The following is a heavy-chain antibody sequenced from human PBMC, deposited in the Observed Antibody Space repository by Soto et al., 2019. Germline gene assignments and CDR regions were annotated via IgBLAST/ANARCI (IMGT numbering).Heavy chain of an antibody. D-gene: IGHD2-15*01. CDR3: ARDKSAAANCGGWFDP. CDR1: GGSISSSNW. CDR2: IYLSGST. Sequence: SETLSLTCAVSGGSISSSNWWSWVRQPPGKGLEWIGEIYLSGSTNYNPSLKSRVTISVDTSKNQFSLQLSSVTAADKAVYYCARDKSAAANCGGWFDPWGQGTLVTVSS. J-gene: IGHJ5*02. V-gene: IGHV4-4*02.